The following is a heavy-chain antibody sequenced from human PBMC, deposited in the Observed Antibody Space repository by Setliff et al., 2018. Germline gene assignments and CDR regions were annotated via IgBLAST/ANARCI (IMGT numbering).Heavy chain of an antibody. J-gene: IGHJ2*01. Sequence: GGSLRLSCAAAGFTFSSHWMHWVRQAPGKGLEWVANIKQDGSGKNYVDSVKGRFSISRDNAKNSLYLRMNSLRAEDTAVYYCARVAGRGRYWYFDLWGRGTLVTVSS. CDR3: ARVAGRGRYWYFDL. CDR2: IKQDGSGK. CDR1: GFTFSSHW. V-gene: IGHV3-7*01.